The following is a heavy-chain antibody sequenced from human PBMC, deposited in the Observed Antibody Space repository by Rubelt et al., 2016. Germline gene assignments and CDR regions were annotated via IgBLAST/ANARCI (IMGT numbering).Heavy chain of an antibody. CDR2: ISTSSSTI. J-gene: IGHJ4*02. Sequence: EVQLVESGGGLVQPGGSLRLSCAASGFTFSSYSMNWVRQAPGKGLECISYISTSSSTIYYADSVKGRFTISRDNAKNSVSLQMNSRGDEDTAGDYWARGSPGDYWGQGTLVTVSS. CDR1: GFTFSSYS. V-gene: IGHV3-48*02. CDR3: ARGSPGDY.